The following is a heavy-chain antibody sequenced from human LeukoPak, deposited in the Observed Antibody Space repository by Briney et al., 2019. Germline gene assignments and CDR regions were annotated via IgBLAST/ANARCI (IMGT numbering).Heavy chain of an antibody. CDR2: ISGSGGST. CDR3: AKDDGGQWLTSYYYYYYMDV. V-gene: IGHV3-23*01. D-gene: IGHD6-19*01. Sequence: GGSLRLSCAASGFTFSSYGMSWVRQAPGKGLEWVSAISGSGGSTYYADSVKGRFTISRDNSKNPLYLQMNSLRAEDTAVYYCAKDDGGQWLTSYYYYYYMDVWGKGTTVTISS. J-gene: IGHJ6*03. CDR1: GFTFSSYG.